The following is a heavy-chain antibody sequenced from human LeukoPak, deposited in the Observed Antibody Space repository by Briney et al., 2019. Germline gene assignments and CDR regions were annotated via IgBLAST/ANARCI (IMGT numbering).Heavy chain of an antibody. J-gene: IGHJ5*01. D-gene: IGHD5-12*01. CDR2: VYYGRTT. CDR3: VRHDGRGGATMGAFDS. Sequence: SETLSLTCTVSAGSFISSSHHWGWIRQSPGKGLEWIGSVYYGRTTYYNPSLDGRVTVSLDTSANQFSLRLNSVTAADTAVYYCVRHDGRGGATMGAFDSWGQGSLVTVSS. V-gene: IGHV4-39*01. CDR1: AGSFISSSHH.